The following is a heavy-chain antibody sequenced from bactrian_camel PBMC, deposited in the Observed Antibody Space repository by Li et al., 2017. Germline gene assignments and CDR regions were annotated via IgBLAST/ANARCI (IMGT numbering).Heavy chain of an antibody. CDR2: VRSDGTSP. Sequence: HVQLVESGGDLVQPGGSLRLSCARSGFSTMPFYMNWVREAPGKGLEWVAGVRSDGTSPYYADSVKGRFTISRDNAKNTLSLQMNRLKSEDTALYYCIPRGTQSLGVMTQRGQGTQVTVS. CDR1: GFSTMPFY. J-gene: IGHJ4*01. V-gene: IGHV3S6*01. CDR3: IPRGTQSLGVMTQ. D-gene: IGHD3*01.